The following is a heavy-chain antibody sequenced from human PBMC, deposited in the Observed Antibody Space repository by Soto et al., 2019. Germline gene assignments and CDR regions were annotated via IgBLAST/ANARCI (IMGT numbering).Heavy chain of an antibody. J-gene: IGHJ4*02. D-gene: IGHD3-22*01. V-gene: IGHV3-64*01. CDR3: TRDDGYCIDD. CDR1: GFTFSSYA. Sequence: EVQLVESGGGLVQPGGSLRLSCAASGFTFSSYAMHWVRQAPGKGLEYVSGISSNGGSTFYANSMKGRFTISRDNSKNTLYLQMGSLRDEDMAVYYCTRDDGYCIDDWGQGTLVTVSS. CDR2: ISSNGGST.